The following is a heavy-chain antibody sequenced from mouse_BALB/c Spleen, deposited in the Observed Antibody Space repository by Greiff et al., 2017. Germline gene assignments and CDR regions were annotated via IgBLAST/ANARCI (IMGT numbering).Heavy chain of an antibody. J-gene: IGHJ4*01. CDR3: ARPLYYGNLYAMDY. V-gene: IGHV4-1*02. Sequence: EVKVVESGGGLVQPGGSLKLSCAASGFDFSRYWMSWVRQAPGKGLEWIGEINPDSSTINYTPSLKDKFIISRDNAKNTLYLQMSKVRSEDTALYYCARPLYYGNLYAMDYWGQGTSVTVSS. CDR2: INPDSSTI. D-gene: IGHD2-1*01. CDR1: GFDFSRYW.